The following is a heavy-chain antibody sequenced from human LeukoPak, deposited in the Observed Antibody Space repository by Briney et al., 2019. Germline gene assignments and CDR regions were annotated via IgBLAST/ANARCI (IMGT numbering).Heavy chain of an antibody. CDR2: IYYSGST. J-gene: IGHJ4*02. V-gene: IGHV4-59*12. D-gene: IGHD1-26*01. Sequence: SETLTLTCTVSGGSISSYYWSWIRQPPGKGLEWIGYIYYSGSTNYNPSLKSRVTISVDTSKNQFSLQLNSVTPEDTAVYYCARDGGSYFDYWGQGTLVTVSS. CDR1: GGSISSYY. CDR3: ARDGGSYFDY.